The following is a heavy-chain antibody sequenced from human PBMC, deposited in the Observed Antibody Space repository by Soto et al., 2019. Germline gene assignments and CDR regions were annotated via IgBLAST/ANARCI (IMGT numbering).Heavy chain of an antibody. J-gene: IGHJ4*02. Sequence: PSETLSLTRTVSGGSITSSTYYWGWIRQPPGKGLEWIGSISASGSTYYNPSLKSRVSMSVDTSKNQFSLKLSSVTAADTAVYYCARHVRPSFDYWGQGTLVTVSS. CDR2: ISASGST. V-gene: IGHV4-39*01. CDR3: ARHVRPSFDY. CDR1: GGSITSSTYY.